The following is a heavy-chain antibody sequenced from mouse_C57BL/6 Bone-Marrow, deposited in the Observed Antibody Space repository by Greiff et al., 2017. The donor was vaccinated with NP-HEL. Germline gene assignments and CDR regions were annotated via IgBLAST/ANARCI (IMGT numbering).Heavy chain of an antibody. D-gene: IGHD2-4*01. J-gene: IGHJ3*01. CDR1: GFSLTSYG. CDR2: IWRGGST. CDR3: AKNHYYDYDSFAY. Sequence: VHLVESGPGLVQPSQSLSITCTVSGFSLTSYGVHWVRQSPGKGLEWLGVIWRGGSTDYNAAFMSRLSITKDNSKSQVFFKMNSLQADDTAIYYCAKNHYYDYDSFAYWGQGTLVTVSA. V-gene: IGHV2-5*01.